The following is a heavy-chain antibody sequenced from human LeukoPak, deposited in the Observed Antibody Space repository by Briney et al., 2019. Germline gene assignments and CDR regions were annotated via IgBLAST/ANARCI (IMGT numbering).Heavy chain of an antibody. J-gene: IGHJ5*02. D-gene: IGHD2-2*02. CDR3: AKASVAIPQYCNS. Sequence: GGSLRLSCAASGFTFSDYYMSWVRQAPGKGLEWVSTISGTGSSTYYADSAKGRFTISRDNSKDTLFLQLNSLTAADTAMYFCAKASVAIPQYCNSWGQGTLVTVSS. CDR1: GFTFSDYY. CDR2: ISGTGSST. V-gene: IGHV3-23*01.